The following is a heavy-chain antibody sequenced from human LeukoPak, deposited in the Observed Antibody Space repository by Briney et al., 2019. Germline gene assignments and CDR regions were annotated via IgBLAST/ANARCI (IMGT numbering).Heavy chain of an antibody. CDR3: ARGENRYCSSTSCSATPNDY. CDR2: ISAYNGNT. V-gene: IGHV1-18*01. CDR1: GGTFSSYG. Sequence: ASVKVSCKASGGTFSSYGISWVRQAPGQGLEWMGWISAYNGNTNYAQKLQGRVTMTTDTSTSTAYMELRSLRSDDTAVYYCARGENRYCSSTSCSATPNDYWGQGTLVTVSS. J-gene: IGHJ4*02. D-gene: IGHD2-2*01.